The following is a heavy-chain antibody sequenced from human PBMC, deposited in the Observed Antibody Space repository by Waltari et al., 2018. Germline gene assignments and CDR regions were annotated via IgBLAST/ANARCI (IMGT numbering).Heavy chain of an antibody. D-gene: IGHD2-2*01. Sequence: EVQLVQSGAEVKKPEESLRISCEGSGYSFTSHGISWVRQVPGKGLGWVGRIDPSDSFRNYGPAFEGHVTISVDQSLRTAYLQWDSLKASDTAIYYCVRHRTTYPLEIDYWGQGTLVTVSS. CDR1: GYSFTSHG. J-gene: IGHJ4*02. CDR2: IDPSDSFR. CDR3: VRHRTTYPLEIDY. V-gene: IGHV5-10-1*01.